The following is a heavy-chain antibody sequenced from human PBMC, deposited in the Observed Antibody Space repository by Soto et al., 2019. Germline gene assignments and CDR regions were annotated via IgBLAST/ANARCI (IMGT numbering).Heavy chain of an antibody. V-gene: IGHV1-18*01. CDR3: AREPNYFDY. CDR2: ISAYNGNT. J-gene: IGHJ4*02. Sequence: QVQLVQSGAEVKKPGASVKVSCKASGYTFTSYGISWVRQAPGQGLEWMGWISAYNGNTNYAQKIQGRVTMTTATTASIAYRELRSLRSDDPAVYYCAREPNYFDYWGQGTLVTVSS. CDR1: GYTFTSYG.